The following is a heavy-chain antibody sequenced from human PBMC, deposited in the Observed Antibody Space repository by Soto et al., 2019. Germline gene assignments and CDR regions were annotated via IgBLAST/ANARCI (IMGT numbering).Heavy chain of an antibody. CDR2: IWYDGSNK. D-gene: IGHD3-3*01. CDR1: GFTFSSYG. CDR3: AVSYDFWSGYSLYDYYYGMDV. J-gene: IGHJ6*02. Sequence: GGSLRLSCAASGFTFSSYGMHWVRQAPGKGLEWVAVIWYDGSNKYYADSVKGRFTISRDNSKNTLYLQMNSLRAEDTAVYYCAVSYDFWSGYSLYDYYYGMDVWGQGTTVTVSS. V-gene: IGHV3-33*01.